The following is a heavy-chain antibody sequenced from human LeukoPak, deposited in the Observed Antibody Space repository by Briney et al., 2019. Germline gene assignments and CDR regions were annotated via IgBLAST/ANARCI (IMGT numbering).Heavy chain of an antibody. V-gene: IGHV3-23*01. Sequence: GGSLRLSCAASGLTFRSYAMSWVRQAPGKGLEWVSAISGSGGSTYYADSVKGRFTISRDNSKNTLYLQMNSLRAEDTAVYYCAKEPEYCSGGSCYHLDYWGQGTLVTVSS. CDR1: GLTFRSYA. CDR2: ISGSGGST. D-gene: IGHD2-15*01. CDR3: AKEPEYCSGGSCYHLDY. J-gene: IGHJ4*02.